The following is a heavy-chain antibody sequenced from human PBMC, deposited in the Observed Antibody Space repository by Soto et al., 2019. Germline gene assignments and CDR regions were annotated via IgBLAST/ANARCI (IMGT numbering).Heavy chain of an antibody. CDR2: ISYDGSNK. CDR1: GFPFSSYS. V-gene: IGHV3-30-3*01. J-gene: IGHJ3*02. CDR3: ASLLPRISMIVVANDAFDI. D-gene: IGHD3-22*01. Sequence: PGGSLRLSCAASGFPFSSYSMHWVRQAPGKGLEWVAVISYDGSNKYYADSVKGRFTISRDNSKNTLYLQMNSLRAEDTAVYYCASLLPRISMIVVANDAFDIWGQGTMVTVSS.